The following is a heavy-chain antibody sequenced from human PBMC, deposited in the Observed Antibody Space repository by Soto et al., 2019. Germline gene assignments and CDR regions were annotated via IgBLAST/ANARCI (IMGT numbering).Heavy chain of an antibody. J-gene: IGHJ6*02. CDR2: ISGSGDST. V-gene: IGHV3-23*01. CDR3: AKGRSYYYYYGVDV. Sequence: GGSLRLSCAASGFTFSSYAMSWVRQAPGKGLVWVSGISGSGDSTYYADSVKGRFTISRDNSKSTLYLQMNSLRAEDTALYYCAKGRSYYYYYGVDVWGQGTTVTVSS. CDR1: GFTFSSYA.